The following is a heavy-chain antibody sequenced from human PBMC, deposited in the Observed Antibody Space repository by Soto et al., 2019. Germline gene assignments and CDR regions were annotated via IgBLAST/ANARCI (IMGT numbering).Heavy chain of an antibody. V-gene: IGHV3-33*01. J-gene: IGHJ4*02. CDR1: GFTFSSYG. D-gene: IGHD1-26*01. CDR3: ARDTREGATLDH. CDR2: IWYDGSNK. Sequence: ESGGGVVQPGRSLRLSCAASGFTFSSYGMHWVRQAPGKGLEWVAVIWYDGSNKYYADSVKGRFTISRDNSKNTLYLQMNSLRAEDTAVYYCARDTREGATLDHWGQGTLVTVSS.